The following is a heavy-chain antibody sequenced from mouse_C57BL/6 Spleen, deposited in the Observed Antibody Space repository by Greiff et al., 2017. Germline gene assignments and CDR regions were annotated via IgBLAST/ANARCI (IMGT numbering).Heavy chain of an antibody. D-gene: IGHD1-1*01. CDR3: ARGDYGSSYKVWFAY. Sequence: VQLKESGPGLVKPSQSLSLTCSVTGYSITSGYYWNWIRQFPGNKLEWMGYISYDGSNNYNPSLKNRISITRDTSKNQFFLKLNSVTTEDTATYYCARGDYGSSYKVWFAYWGQGTLVTVSA. CDR2: ISYDGSN. J-gene: IGHJ3*01. CDR1: GYSITSGYY. V-gene: IGHV3-6*01.